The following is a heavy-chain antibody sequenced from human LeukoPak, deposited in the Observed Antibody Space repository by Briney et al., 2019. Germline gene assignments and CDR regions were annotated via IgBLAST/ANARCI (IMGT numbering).Heavy chain of an antibody. Sequence: SETLSLTCAVSADSFSSHYWTWIRQSPGKGLEWIGYISYIGSTNYNPSLKSRVTISIDTSKNQFSLKLRSVTAADTAVYYCARDLVTVTKGFDIWGRGTMVSVSS. V-gene: IGHV4-59*11. CDR3: ARDLVTVTKGFDI. D-gene: IGHD4-17*01. CDR1: ADSFSSHY. J-gene: IGHJ3*02. CDR2: ISYIGST.